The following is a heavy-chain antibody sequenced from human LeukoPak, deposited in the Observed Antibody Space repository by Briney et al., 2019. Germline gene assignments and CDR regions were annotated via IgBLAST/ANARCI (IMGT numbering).Heavy chain of an antibody. Sequence: SETLSLTCAVYGGFFSGYYWSWIRQPPGKGLEWIGEIDHSGSTNYNPSLKSRVTISVDTSKNQFSLKLSSVTAADTAVYYCARGPGGSSSPTWDQGTLVTVSS. V-gene: IGHV4-34*01. CDR2: IDHSGST. D-gene: IGHD2-15*01. CDR1: GGFFSGYY. J-gene: IGHJ5*02. CDR3: ARGPGGSSSPT.